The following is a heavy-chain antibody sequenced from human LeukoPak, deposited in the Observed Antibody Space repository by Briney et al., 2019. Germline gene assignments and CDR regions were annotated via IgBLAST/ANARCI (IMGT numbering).Heavy chain of an antibody. CDR3: AWRKFFSTWFEP. CDR2: IHPADFDT. D-gene: IGHD1-14*01. J-gene: IGHJ5*02. CDR1: GYSFSDYW. V-gene: IGHV5-51*01. Sequence: GESLKISCKGSGYSFSDYWIGWVRQKPGEGLEWMGIIHPADFDTQYSPPFQGQVTISVDKSTNTAYLQWSSLKASDTAMYFCAWRKFFSTWFEPWGQGTLVTVSS.